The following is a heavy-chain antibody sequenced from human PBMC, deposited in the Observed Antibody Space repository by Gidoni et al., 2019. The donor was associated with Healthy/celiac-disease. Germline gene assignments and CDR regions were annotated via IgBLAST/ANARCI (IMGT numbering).Heavy chain of an antibody. Sequence: QVTLRESGPALVKPTQTLTLTCTFSGFSLSTSGMCVSWIRQPPGKALEWLALIDWDDDKYYSTSLKTRLTISKDTSKNQVVLTMTNMDPVDTATYYCARSTIIAVAGTGFDYWGQGTLVTVSS. J-gene: IGHJ4*02. D-gene: IGHD6-19*01. CDR1: GFSLSTSGMC. V-gene: IGHV2-70*01. CDR2: IDWDDDK. CDR3: ARSTIIAVAGTGFDY.